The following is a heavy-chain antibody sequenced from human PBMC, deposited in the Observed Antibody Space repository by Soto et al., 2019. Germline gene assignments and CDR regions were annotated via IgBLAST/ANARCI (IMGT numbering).Heavy chain of an antibody. J-gene: IGHJ4*02. CDR2: ISAYNGNT. Sequence: ASVKVSCKASGYTFTSYGISWVRQAPGQGLEWMGWISAYNGNTNYAQKLQGRGTMTTDTSTRTAYMELRSLGSDDTAVYYCASDGFYSSSGFDYWGQGTLVTVSS. CDR1: GYTFTSYG. CDR3: ASDGFYSSSGFDY. D-gene: IGHD6-6*01. V-gene: IGHV1-18*01.